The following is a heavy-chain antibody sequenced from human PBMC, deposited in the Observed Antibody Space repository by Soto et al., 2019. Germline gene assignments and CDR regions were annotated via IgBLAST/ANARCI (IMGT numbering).Heavy chain of an antibody. CDR3: ARVGVTMIRGADY. CDR2: IYYSGST. Sequence: QVQLQESGPGLVKPSETLSLTCSVSGGSVNSGNYYWSWIRQPPGKGLEWIGYIYYSGSTNYNPSLKRRVTISLDTSKNQFSLSLNSVTAADTAVYYCARVGVTMIRGADYWGQGTLVTVSS. V-gene: IGHV4-61*01. J-gene: IGHJ4*02. CDR1: GGSVNSGNYY. D-gene: IGHD3-10*01.